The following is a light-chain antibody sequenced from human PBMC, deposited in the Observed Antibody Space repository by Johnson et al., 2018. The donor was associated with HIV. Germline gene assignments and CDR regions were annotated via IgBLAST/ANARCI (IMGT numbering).Light chain of an antibody. CDR2: ENN. Sequence: QSVLTQPPSVSAAPGQKVTISCSGSSSNIGNNYVSWYQQLPGTAPKLLIYENNKRPSGIPDRFSGSKSGTSATLGITGLQTGDEADYYCGAWDNSLSGGTRYVFGTGTKVTVL. V-gene: IGLV1-51*02. CDR3: GAWDNSLSGGTRYV. CDR1: SSNIGNNY. J-gene: IGLJ1*01.